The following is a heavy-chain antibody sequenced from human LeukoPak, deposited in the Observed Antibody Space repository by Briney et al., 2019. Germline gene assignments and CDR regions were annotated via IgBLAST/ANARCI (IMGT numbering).Heavy chain of an antibody. Sequence: SETLSLTCAVYGGSFSGYYWSWFRQPPGKGLEWIGEINHSGSTNYNPSLKSRVTISVDTSKNQFSLKLSSVTAADTAVYYCARDRGLWFGEVHHYYYYGMDVWGQGTTVTVSS. CDR2: INHSGST. V-gene: IGHV4-34*01. J-gene: IGHJ6*02. D-gene: IGHD3-10*01. CDR1: GGSFSGYY. CDR3: ARDRGLWFGEVHHYYYYGMDV.